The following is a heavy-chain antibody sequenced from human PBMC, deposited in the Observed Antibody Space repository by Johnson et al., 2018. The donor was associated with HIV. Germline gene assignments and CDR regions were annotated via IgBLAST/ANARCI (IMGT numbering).Heavy chain of an antibody. Sequence: QVQLVESGGGLVKPGGSLTVSCAGSGFTFSDYYVTWIRQAPGKGLEWVSYISSSGTTKNYADSVRGRFTISRDNVKNLVYLQMNSLRTEDTAVYYCARPAGKMILVVDDSFHIWGQGTVVTVSS. J-gene: IGHJ3*02. CDR1: GFTFSDYY. D-gene: IGHD2-21*01. CDR3: ARPAGKMILVVDDSFHI. V-gene: IGHV3-11*04. CDR2: ISSSGTTK.